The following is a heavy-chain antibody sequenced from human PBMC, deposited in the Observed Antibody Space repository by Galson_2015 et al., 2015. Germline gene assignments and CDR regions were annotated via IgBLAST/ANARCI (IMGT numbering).Heavy chain of an antibody. J-gene: IGHJ5*02. Sequence: SLRLSCAVSGFTFSSHAMSWVRQATGKGLEWVSAVSATGGSTYYADSVKGRFTISRDNSKNTVYLQMNSLRGEDTAVYYCAKDLLTPDTWGQGTLVTVSS. V-gene: IGHV3-23*01. CDR3: AKDLLTPDT. D-gene: IGHD1-14*01. CDR2: VSATGGST. CDR1: GFTFSSHA.